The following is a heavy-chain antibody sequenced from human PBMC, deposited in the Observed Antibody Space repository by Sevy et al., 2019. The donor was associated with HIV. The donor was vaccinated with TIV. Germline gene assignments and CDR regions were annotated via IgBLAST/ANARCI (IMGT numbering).Heavy chain of an antibody. Sequence: GGSLRLSCAASGFTFINYGMYWVRQAPGKGLEWVAFVSSDESNKYYVESVKGRFTISRDNSKNTLYLQMNSLRPEDRAVYYCARDAQRLPLGELSRIPSARGDMDVWGQGTAVTVSS. D-gene: IGHD3-16*02. CDR1: GFTFINYG. J-gene: IGHJ6*02. V-gene: IGHV3-33*07. CDR3: ARDAQRLPLGELSRIPSARGDMDV. CDR2: VSSDESNK.